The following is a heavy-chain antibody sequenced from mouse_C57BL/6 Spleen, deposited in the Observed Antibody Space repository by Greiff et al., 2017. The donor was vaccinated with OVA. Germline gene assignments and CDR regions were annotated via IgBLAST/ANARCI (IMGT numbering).Heavy chain of an antibody. CDR2: IDPSDSYT. CDR1: GYTFTSYW. Sequence: QVQLQQPGAELVKPGASVKLSCKASGYTFTSYWMQWVKQRPGQGLEWIGEIDPSDSYTNYNQKFKGKATLTVDTSSSTAYMQLSSLTSEDSAVYYCATYGNYSYFDYWGQGTTLTVSS. D-gene: IGHD2-1*01. J-gene: IGHJ2*01. V-gene: IGHV1-50*01. CDR3: ATYGNYSYFDY.